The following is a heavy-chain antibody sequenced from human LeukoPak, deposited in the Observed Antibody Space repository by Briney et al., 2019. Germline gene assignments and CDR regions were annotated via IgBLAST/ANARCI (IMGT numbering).Heavy chain of an antibody. CDR1: GGSFSGYY. CDR2: IYTSGST. CDR3: ARQYTLRYFDWLLDP. J-gene: IGHJ5*02. D-gene: IGHD3-9*01. Sequence: PSETLSLTCGVYGGSFSGYYWSWIRQPPGKGLEWIGYIYTSGSTNYNPSLKSRVTISVDTSKNQFSLKLSSVTAADTAVYYCARQYTLRYFDWLLDPWGQGTLVTVSS. V-gene: IGHV4-4*09.